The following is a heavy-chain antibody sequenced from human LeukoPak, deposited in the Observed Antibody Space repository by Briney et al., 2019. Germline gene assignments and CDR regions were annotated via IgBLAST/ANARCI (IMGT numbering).Heavy chain of an antibody. CDR1: GYTFTGYY. J-gene: IGHJ4*02. V-gene: IGHV1-2*02. CDR3: ATAFIGEPDLYYFDY. CDR2: INPNSGGT. Sequence: GASVKVSCKASGYTFTGYYMHWVRQAPGQGLEWMGWINPNSGGTNYAQKFQGRVTMTRDTSISSAYMELSRLRSDDTAVYYCATAFIGEPDLYYFDYWGQGTLVTVSS. D-gene: IGHD1-14*01.